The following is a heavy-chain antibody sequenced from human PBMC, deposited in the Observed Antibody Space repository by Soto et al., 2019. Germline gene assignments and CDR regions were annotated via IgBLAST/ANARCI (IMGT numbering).Heavy chain of an antibody. J-gene: IGHJ1*01. CDR2: IIPIFGTA. CDR1: GGTFSSYA. Sequence: LVKVSCKASGGTFSSYAISWLRQAPGQGLEWMGGIIPIFGTANYAQKLQGRVTITADKSTSTAYMELSSLRSEDTAVYYCARDVLGGGYCNNGVCLGIQHWGQGTLVTVSS. D-gene: IGHD2-8*01. V-gene: IGHV1-69*06. CDR3: ARDVLGGGYCNNGVCLGIQH.